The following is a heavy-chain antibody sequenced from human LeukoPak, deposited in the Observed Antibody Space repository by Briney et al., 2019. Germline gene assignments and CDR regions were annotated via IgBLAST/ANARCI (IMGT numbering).Heavy chain of an antibody. CDR3: ARDEMDSLDY. Sequence: ASVKVSCKASGYTFTSYYLHWVRQAPGQGLEWMGIINPSGGNTNYAQKFQDRVTMTRDTSTSTVYMPLSSLRSEDTDVYYCARDEMDSLDYWGQGTLVTVSS. D-gene: IGHD5-24*01. CDR1: GYTFTSYY. J-gene: IGHJ4*02. V-gene: IGHV1-46*01. CDR2: INPSGGNT.